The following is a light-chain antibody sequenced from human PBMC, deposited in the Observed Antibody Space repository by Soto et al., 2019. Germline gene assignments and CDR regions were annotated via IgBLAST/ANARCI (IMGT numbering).Light chain of an antibody. CDR3: QQLNSYPRT. Sequence: IQLTQSPSSLSASVGDRVTITCRASQAISSYLAWYQQKPGRAPNLLIYGASTLQSGVPSRFSGSGSGTDFTLTISSLQPEDFATYYCQQLNSYPRTVGQGTKVDIK. V-gene: IGKV1-9*01. J-gene: IGKJ1*01. CDR1: QAISSY. CDR2: GAS.